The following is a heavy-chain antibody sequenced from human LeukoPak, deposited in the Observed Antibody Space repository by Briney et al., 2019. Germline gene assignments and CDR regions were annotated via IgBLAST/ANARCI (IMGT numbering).Heavy chain of an antibody. CDR2: IGAAGEM. D-gene: IGHD1-1*01. Sequence: GGSLRLSCAASGFTFSSYDMHWVRQATGKGLEWVSTIGAAGEMFYPDSVKGRFTISRDISKNTLYLQMGSLRAEDTAIYYCARDWKTNSFDYWGQGTLVTVSS. J-gene: IGHJ4*02. V-gene: IGHV3-13*04. CDR3: ARDWKTNSFDY. CDR1: GFTFSSYD.